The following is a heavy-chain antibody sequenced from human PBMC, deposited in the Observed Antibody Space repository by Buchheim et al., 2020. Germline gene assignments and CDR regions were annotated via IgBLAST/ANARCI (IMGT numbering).Heavy chain of an antibody. Sequence: EVQLVESGGGLIQPGGSLRLSCAASGFTFNTYSINWVRQAPGKGLEWISYISNSGGTIFYADSVKGRFPVSRDNAKNSLYLQMNSLRAEDTAVYYCARGDYYGMDVWGQGTT. J-gene: IGHJ6*02. CDR3: ARGDYYGMDV. V-gene: IGHV3-48*01. CDR2: ISNSGGTI. CDR1: GFTFNTYS.